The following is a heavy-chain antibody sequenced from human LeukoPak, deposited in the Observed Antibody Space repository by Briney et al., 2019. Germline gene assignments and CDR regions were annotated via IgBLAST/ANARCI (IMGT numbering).Heavy chain of an antibody. J-gene: IGHJ6*04. Sequence: GGSLRLSCAASGFTFSSYWMSWVRQAPGKGLEWVANIKQDGSEKYYVDSVKGRFTIARDNAKNSLYLQMNSLRAEDTAVYYCAELGITMIGGVWGKGTTVTISS. V-gene: IGHV3-7*01. D-gene: IGHD3-10*02. CDR2: IKQDGSEK. CDR1: GFTFSSYW. CDR3: AELGITMIGGV.